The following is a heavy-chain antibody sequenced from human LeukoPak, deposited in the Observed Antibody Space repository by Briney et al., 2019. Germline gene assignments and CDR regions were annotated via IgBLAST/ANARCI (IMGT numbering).Heavy chain of an antibody. CDR3: ARGILTGDYAFDY. D-gene: IGHD4-17*01. Sequence: SETLSLTCAVYGGSFSGYYWSWIRQPPGKGLEWIGEINHSGSTNYNPSLKSRVTISVDTSKNQFSLKLSSVTAADTAVYYCARGILTGDYAFDYWGQGTLVTVSS. V-gene: IGHV4-34*01. CDR1: GGSFSGYY. CDR2: INHSGST. J-gene: IGHJ4*02.